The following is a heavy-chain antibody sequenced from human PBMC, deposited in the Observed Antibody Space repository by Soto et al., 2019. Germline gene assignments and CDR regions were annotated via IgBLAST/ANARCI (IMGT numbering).Heavy chain of an antibody. Sequence: EVQLLESGGGLVQPGGSMTLSCTASGIIFITFAMSWVRQAPGKGLEWVSGITGSGGSTNYADSVKGRFTISRDNSKNTLYLQMNSLRVEDTAKSYCAIASVTTIRGGPPAYWGQGTLVTVSS. D-gene: IGHD3-10*01. J-gene: IGHJ4*02. CDR1: GIIFITFA. CDR2: ITGSGGST. CDR3: AIASVTTIRGGPPAY. V-gene: IGHV3-23*01.